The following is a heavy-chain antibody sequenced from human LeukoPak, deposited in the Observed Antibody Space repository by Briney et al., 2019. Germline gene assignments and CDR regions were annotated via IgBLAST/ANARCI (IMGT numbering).Heavy chain of an antibody. D-gene: IGHD3-22*01. CDR1: GFTFSRYW. Sequence: PGGSLRLSCVASGFTFSRYWMSWVRQAPGKGLEWVANIKQDGSVKYSVDSVRGRFTISRDNAKNSLYLQMNSLRAEDTAVYYCARDHPPSYYYDSTGYIDYWGQGTLVTVSS. CDR3: ARDHPPSYYYDSTGYIDY. CDR2: IKQDGSVK. J-gene: IGHJ4*02. V-gene: IGHV3-7*01.